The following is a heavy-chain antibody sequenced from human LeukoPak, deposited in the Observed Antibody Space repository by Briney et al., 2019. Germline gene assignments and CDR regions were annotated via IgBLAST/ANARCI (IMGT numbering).Heavy chain of an antibody. CDR2: INTDGSST. J-gene: IGHJ4*02. V-gene: IGHV3-74*01. Sequence: GGSLRLSCAASGFTFSSYWMHWVRQAPGKGLVWVSRINTDGSSTSYADSVKGRFTISRDNAKNTLYLQMNSLRVDDTAAYYRVGTFTVFGVVSTIEWGQGTLVTVSS. CDR3: VGTFTVFGVVSTIE. D-gene: IGHD3-3*01. CDR1: GFTFSSYW.